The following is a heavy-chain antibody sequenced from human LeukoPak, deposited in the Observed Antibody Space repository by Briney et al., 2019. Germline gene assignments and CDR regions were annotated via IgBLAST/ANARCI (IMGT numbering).Heavy chain of an antibody. CDR1: GYPSITYG. J-gene: IGHJ5*02. V-gene: IGHV1-18*01. CDR2: ISSYNGNA. CDR3: ARGRDGYDYAGFDP. D-gene: IGHD5-24*01. Sequence: ASVKVSCKASGYPSITYGISWVRQAPGQGFEWMGWISSYNGNADYAQKFRGRVTMTTDPSTNTAYMELRSLRFDDSADYYCARGRDGYDYAGFDPWGQGTRVTVSS.